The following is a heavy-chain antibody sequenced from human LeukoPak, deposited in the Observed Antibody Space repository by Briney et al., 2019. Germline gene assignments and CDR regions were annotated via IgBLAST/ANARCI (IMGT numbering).Heavy chain of an antibody. J-gene: IGHJ5*02. CDR1: GFTFDDYA. CDR2: ISWNSGSI. D-gene: IGHD6-13*01. Sequence: GGSLRLSCAASGFTFDDYAMHWVRQAPGKGLEWVSGISWNSGSIGYADSVKGRFTISRDNAKNSLYLQMNSLRAEDTALYYCAKGRYSSSYSFFDPWGQGTLVTVSS. CDR3: AKGRYSSSYSFFDP. V-gene: IGHV3-9*01.